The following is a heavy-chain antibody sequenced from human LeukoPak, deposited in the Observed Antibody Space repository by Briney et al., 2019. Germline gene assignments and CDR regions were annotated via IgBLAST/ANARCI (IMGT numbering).Heavy chain of an antibody. CDR2: ISNYNGQT. CDR3: ARDKDLGAVAGTFDY. Sequence: ASVRVSCKASRYAFSASGISWVRQAPGQGLGWMGWISNYNGQTKYSQKFQGRVTVTTDTSTSTAYMELTRLASDDTAVYYCARDKDLGAVAGTFDYWGQGTLVTVSS. J-gene: IGHJ4*02. D-gene: IGHD6-19*01. CDR1: RYAFSASG. V-gene: IGHV1-18*01.